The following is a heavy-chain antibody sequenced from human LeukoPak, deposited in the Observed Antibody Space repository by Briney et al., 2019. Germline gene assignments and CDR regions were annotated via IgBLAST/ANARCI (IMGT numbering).Heavy chain of an antibody. V-gene: IGHV4-34*01. CDR2: INHGGST. Sequence: SETLSLTCAVYGGSFSSYYWSWIRQPPGKGLEWIGEINHGGSTNYYPSLKSRVTIAVATSKNQFSLKLSSVAAAATAVYYCARVPYWFDPWGQGTLVTVSS. CDR1: GGSFSSYY. J-gene: IGHJ5*02. CDR3: ARVPYWFDP.